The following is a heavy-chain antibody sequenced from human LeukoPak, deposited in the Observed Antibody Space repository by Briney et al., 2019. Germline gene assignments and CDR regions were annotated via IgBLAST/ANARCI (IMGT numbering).Heavy chain of an antibody. CDR2: IRSDGRNK. Sequence: GGSLRLSCAASGFTFSSYGMQFSSYGMNWVRQAPGQGLEGVAFIRSDGRNKYYADSVKGRLTISRDNTKNMLYLQMNSLRAEDTAVYYCAKLKINYYYYMDVWGKGTTVIVSS. D-gene: IGHD3-16*01. J-gene: IGHJ6*03. CDR3: AKLKINYYYYMDV. CDR1: GFTFSSYG. V-gene: IGHV3-30*02.